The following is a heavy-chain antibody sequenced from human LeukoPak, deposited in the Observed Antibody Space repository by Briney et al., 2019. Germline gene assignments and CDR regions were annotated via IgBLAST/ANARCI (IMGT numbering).Heavy chain of an antibody. CDR2: IYSGGST. D-gene: IGHD6-19*01. CDR1: GFTVSSNY. CDR3: ARSLEAVAGLGFDY. J-gene: IGHJ4*02. V-gene: IGHV3-53*01. Sequence: GESLRLSCAASGFTVSSNYMSWVRQAPGKGLEWVSVIYSGGSTYYADSVKGRFTISRDNSKNTLFLQMNSLRAEDTAVYYCARSLEAVAGLGFDYWGQGTLVTVSS.